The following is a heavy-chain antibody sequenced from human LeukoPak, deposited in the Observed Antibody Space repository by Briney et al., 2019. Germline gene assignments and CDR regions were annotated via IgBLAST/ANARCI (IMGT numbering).Heavy chain of an antibody. Sequence: PSETLSLTCTVSGGSIGSDYWTWIRQPPGKGLEYIGYIYYTGGTNYNPSLKSRVTISVDTSRNQLSPKLSSVTAADTAVYFCAEYGNSGWVIDNWGQGTLVTVSS. J-gene: IGHJ4*02. CDR2: IYYTGGT. CDR1: GGSIGSDY. V-gene: IGHV4-59*08. CDR3: AEYGNSGWVIDN. D-gene: IGHD6-19*01.